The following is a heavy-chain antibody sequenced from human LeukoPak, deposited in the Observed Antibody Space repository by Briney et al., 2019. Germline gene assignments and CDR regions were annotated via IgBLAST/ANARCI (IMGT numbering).Heavy chain of an antibody. V-gene: IGHV3-21*01. Sequence: KAGGSLRLSCSASGFSFSDYDMNWVRQAPGKGPEWVSAISGRSSHIYYGESVKGRFTISRDNAKNSLYLQMDSLGVEDTAVYYCGRAFPPLRTSSAGDLWGQGTLVIVSS. D-gene: IGHD3-16*01. CDR1: GFSFSDYD. CDR3: GRAFPPLRTSSAGDL. J-gene: IGHJ1*01. CDR2: ISGRSSHI.